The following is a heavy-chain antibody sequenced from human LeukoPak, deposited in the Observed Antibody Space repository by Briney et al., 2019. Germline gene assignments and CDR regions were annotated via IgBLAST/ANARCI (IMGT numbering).Heavy chain of an antibody. CDR3: ARVAEYYDSSGYHSHVDY. CDR2: IYYSGST. J-gene: IGHJ4*02. V-gene: IGHV4-59*01. CDR1: GGSISSYY. D-gene: IGHD3-22*01. Sequence: SETLSLTCTVSGGSISSYYWSWIRQPPGKGLEWIGYIYYSGSTNYNPSLKSRVTISVDTSKNQFSLNLSSVTAADTAVYYCARVAEYYDSSGYHSHVDYWGQGTLVTVSS.